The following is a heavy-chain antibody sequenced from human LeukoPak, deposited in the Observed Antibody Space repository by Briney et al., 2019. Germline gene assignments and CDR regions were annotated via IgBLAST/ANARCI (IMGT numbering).Heavy chain of an antibody. D-gene: IGHD6-6*01. CDR3: ARAGYSSSRYDWFDP. Sequence: GASVKVSCKASGGTFSSYAISLVRQAPGQGLEWMGRIIPILGIANYAQRFQGRVTITADKSTSTAYMELSSLRSEDTAVYYCARAGYSSSRYDWFDPWGQGTLVTVSS. CDR1: GGTFSSYA. J-gene: IGHJ5*02. V-gene: IGHV1-69*04. CDR2: IIPILGIA.